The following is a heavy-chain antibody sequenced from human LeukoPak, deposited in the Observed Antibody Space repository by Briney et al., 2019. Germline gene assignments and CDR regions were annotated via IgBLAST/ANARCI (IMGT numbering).Heavy chain of an antibody. CDR1: GYTFTGYY. Sequence: ASVKVSCKASGYTFTGYYMHWVRQAPGQGLEWMGWINPNSGGTNYAQKFLGRVTMTRDTSISTAYMELSRLRSDDTAVYYCAREAMRGGAGSYSFDYWGQGTLVTVSS. D-gene: IGHD1-26*01. J-gene: IGHJ4*02. CDR2: INPNSGGT. CDR3: AREAMRGGAGSYSFDY. V-gene: IGHV1-2*02.